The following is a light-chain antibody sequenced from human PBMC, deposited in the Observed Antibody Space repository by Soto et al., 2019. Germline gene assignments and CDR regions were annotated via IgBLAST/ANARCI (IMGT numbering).Light chain of an antibody. CDR1: QTISSW. Sequence: DIQMTQSPSTLSGSVGDRVTITCRASQTISSWLAWYQQKPGKAPKLLIYDASSLESGVPSRFSGSGSGTEFTLTISSLQPDDFATYFCQQYNNFSLITFGQGTRLEIK. CDR3: QQYNNFSLIT. J-gene: IGKJ5*01. CDR2: DAS. V-gene: IGKV1-5*01.